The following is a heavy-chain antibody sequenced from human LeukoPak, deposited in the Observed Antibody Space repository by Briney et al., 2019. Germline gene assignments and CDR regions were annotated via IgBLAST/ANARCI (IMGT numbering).Heavy chain of an antibody. Sequence: SETLSLTCAVSGGSTSSSNWWSWVRQPPGKGLEWIEEIYHSGSTNYNPFLKSRVTISVDKSKNQFSLKLSSVTAADTAVYYCASPQYSSGWYGDGYWGQGTLVTVSS. CDR2: IYHSGST. CDR1: GGSTSSSNW. J-gene: IGHJ4*02. V-gene: IGHV4-4*02. D-gene: IGHD6-19*01. CDR3: ASPQYSSGWYGDGY.